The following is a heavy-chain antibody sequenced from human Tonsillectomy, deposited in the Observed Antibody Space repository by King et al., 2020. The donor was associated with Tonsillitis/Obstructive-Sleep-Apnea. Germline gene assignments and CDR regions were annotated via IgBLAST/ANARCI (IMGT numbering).Heavy chain of an antibody. J-gene: IGHJ4*02. CDR1: GFTVSSKY. CDR2: INSGGST. Sequence: VQLVESGGGLIQPGGSLRLSCAASGFTVSSKYMSWVRQAPGKGLEWVSVINSGGSTYYADSVKGRFTISRDKSKNTLYIQMNSLRAEATAVYYGARDTSGRGWDYWGQGTLVTVSS. D-gene: IGHD3-10*01. CDR3: ARDTSGRGWDY. V-gene: IGHV3-53*01.